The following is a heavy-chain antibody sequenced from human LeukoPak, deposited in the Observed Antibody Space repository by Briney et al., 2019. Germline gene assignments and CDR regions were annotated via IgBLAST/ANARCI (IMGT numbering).Heavy chain of an antibody. D-gene: IGHD5-24*01. CDR2: IYHSGST. CDR3: ARDLDGYNPN. CDR1: GYSISSNYY. V-gene: IGHV4-38-2*02. J-gene: IGHJ4*02. Sequence: PSETLSLTCAVSGYSISSNYYWGWIRPPPGKGLEWIGSIYHSGSTYYNPSLKSRFTISLDTSKNQFSLKLSSVTAADTAVYYCARDLDGYNPNWGQGTLVTVSS.